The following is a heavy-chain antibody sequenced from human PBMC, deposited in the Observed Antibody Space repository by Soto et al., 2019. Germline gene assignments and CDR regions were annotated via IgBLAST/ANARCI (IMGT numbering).Heavy chain of an antibody. Sequence: QLHLAQSGAVVKKPGASVTVSCSASGYPVTAYYMHWVRQAPGRGLEWMGGINPATGAAKYTQTFQGRVTMTRDTSTSTVFMELSGLTSGDTAVFYCARGGGVGVAGSAAFDMWGQGTLVTVSS. V-gene: IGHV1-2*02. D-gene: IGHD3-3*01. CDR3: ARGGGVGVAGSAAFDM. J-gene: IGHJ3*02. CDR2: INPATGAA. CDR1: GYPVTAYY.